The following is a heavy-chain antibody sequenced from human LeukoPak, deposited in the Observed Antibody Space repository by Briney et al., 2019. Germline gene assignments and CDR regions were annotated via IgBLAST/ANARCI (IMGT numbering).Heavy chain of an antibody. J-gene: IGHJ4*02. CDR1: GFPFTSYA. D-gene: IGHD4-17*01. Sequence: GSLRLSCAASGFPFTSYAMSWVRPAPGKGLEWVSAISGSGGSTYHAASVKGRFTISRDNSKNTLYLQMNSLRAEDTAVYYCAKDRRSNGDWGQGTLVTVSS. CDR3: AKDRRSNGD. V-gene: IGHV3-23*01. CDR2: ISGSGGST.